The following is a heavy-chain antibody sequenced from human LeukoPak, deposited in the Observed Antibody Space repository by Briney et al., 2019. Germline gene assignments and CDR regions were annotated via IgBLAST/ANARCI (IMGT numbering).Heavy chain of an antibody. V-gene: IGHV3-15*01. D-gene: IGHD1-26*01. CDR3: ITRPNPVGY. CDR1: GFTFSSAW. CDR2: TKTKTDGGTT. Sequence: GGSLGLSCAASGFTFSSAWMSWVRQAPGRGLEWVGRTKTKTDGGTTDYAAPVKGRFTISRDDSKDTLYLQMNSLTTEDTAVYYCITRPNPVGYWGQGTLVTVSS. J-gene: IGHJ4*02.